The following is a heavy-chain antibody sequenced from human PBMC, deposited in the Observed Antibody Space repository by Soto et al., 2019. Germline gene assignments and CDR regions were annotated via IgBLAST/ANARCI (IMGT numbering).Heavy chain of an antibody. CDR3: ARPLGPDAFDI. CDR1: GYTFTSYA. V-gene: IGHV1-3*01. J-gene: IGHJ3*02. CDR2: INAGNGNT. Sequence: QVQLVQSGAEVKKPGASVKVSCKASGYTFTSYAMHWVRQAPGQRLEWMGWINAGNGNTKYSQKFQGRVTITRDTSASTAYMELSSLRSEDTAVYYRARPLGPDAFDIWGQGTMVTVSS.